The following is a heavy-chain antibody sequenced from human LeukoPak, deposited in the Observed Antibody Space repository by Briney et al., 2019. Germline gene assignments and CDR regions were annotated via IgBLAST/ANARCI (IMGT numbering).Heavy chain of an antibody. Sequence: SETLSLTCTVSGGSLSSYYWSWIRQPPGKGLEWIGYIYYSGSTNYNPSLKSRVTISVDTSKNQFSLKLSSVTAADTAVYYCARMEAAGYNWFDPWGQGTLVTVSS. V-gene: IGHV4-59*01. D-gene: IGHD6-13*01. CDR1: GGSLSSYY. J-gene: IGHJ5*02. CDR2: IYYSGST. CDR3: ARMEAAGYNWFDP.